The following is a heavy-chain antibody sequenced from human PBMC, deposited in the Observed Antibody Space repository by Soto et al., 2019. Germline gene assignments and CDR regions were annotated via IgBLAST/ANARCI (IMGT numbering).Heavy chain of an antibody. Sequence: QVQLVQSGAEVKKPGSSVKVSCKASGGTFSSYAISWVRQAPGQGLEWMGGIIPIFGTANYAQKFQGRVTITADESTSTAYMELSSLRSEDTAVYYCARVAPRYSSGWYGGFDYWGQGTLVTVSS. D-gene: IGHD6-19*01. CDR3: ARVAPRYSSGWYGGFDY. J-gene: IGHJ4*02. CDR1: GGTFSSYA. CDR2: IIPIFGTA. V-gene: IGHV1-69*01.